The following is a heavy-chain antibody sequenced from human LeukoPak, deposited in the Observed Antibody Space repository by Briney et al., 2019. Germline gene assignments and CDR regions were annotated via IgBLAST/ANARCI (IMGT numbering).Heavy chain of an antibody. J-gene: IGHJ4*02. CDR2: VYYGRSP. CDR1: GDSISRSTYY. CDR3: ARSSGIGTFSY. D-gene: IGHD6-25*01. Sequence: SETLSLTCTVSGDSISRSTYYWAWIRQPPGKGLEWIGSVYYGRSPYFNPSLESRATISVDTSKNHFSLKMSSVTAADTAVYYYARSSGIGTFSYWGQGTLVTVSS. V-gene: IGHV4-39*02.